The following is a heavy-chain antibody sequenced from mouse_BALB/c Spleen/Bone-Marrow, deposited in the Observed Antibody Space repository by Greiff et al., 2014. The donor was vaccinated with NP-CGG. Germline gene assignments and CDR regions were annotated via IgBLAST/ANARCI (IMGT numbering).Heavy chain of an antibody. J-gene: IGHJ2*01. D-gene: IGHD2-1*01. Sequence: QVQLKESGAELARPGASVKLSCKASGYTFTSYWVQWGKQRPGQGLEWIGAIYPGDGDTRYTQKFKGKATLTADKSSSTAYMQLSSLASEDSAVYYRARGGNYAGYYFDYWGQGTTLTVSS. CDR1: GYTFTSYW. CDR3: ARGGNYAGYYFDY. CDR2: IYPGDGDT. V-gene: IGHV1-87*01.